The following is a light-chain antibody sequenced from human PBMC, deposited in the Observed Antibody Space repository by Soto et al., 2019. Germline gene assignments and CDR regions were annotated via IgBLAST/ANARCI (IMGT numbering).Light chain of an antibody. CDR3: CSYAGSDILI. V-gene: IGLV2-11*01. CDR1: SSDVGGYNY. CDR2: DVT. Sequence: QSALTQPASVSGSPGQSITISCTGTSSDVGGYNYVSWYQRHPGKAPKLIISDVTKRPSGVPDRFSGSKSGNTASLTISGLQAEDEADYDCCSYAGSDILIFGGGTKVTVL. J-gene: IGLJ2*01.